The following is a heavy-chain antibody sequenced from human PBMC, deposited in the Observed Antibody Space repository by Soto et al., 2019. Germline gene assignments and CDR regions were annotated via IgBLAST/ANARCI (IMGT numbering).Heavy chain of an antibody. Sequence: SETLSLTCAVYGGSFSGYYWSWIRQPPGKGLEWIGEINHSGSTNYNPSLKSRVTISVDTSKNQFSLKLSSVTAADTAVYYCARSVDLCYFDYWGQGTLVTVSS. V-gene: IGHV4-34*01. CDR1: GGSFSGYY. J-gene: IGHJ4*02. CDR2: INHSGST. CDR3: ARSVDLCYFDY.